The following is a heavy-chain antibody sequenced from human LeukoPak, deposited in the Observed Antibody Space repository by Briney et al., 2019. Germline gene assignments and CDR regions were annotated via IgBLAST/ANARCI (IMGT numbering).Heavy chain of an antibody. V-gene: IGHV1-2*02. Sequence: ASVKVSCKASGYTFTANYMHWVRQAPGQGLEWMGWIKPNSGDTNYAQEFQGRVIMTRDTSINTAYMELSWLRSDDTAVYYCARDGGYYYMDVWGQGTMVTVSS. D-gene: IGHD2-15*01. CDR1: GYTFTANY. CDR3: ARDGGYYYMDV. CDR2: IKPNSGDT. J-gene: IGHJ6*02.